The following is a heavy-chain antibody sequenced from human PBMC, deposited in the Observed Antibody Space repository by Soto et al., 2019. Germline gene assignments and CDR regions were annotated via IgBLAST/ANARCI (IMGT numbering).Heavy chain of an antibody. J-gene: IGHJ5*02. CDR2: IDQSGST. CDR1: GGSFSGYY. Sequence: QVQLQQWGAGLLKSSETLSLTCAVYGGSFSGYYWNWLRQPPGEGLEWIGKIDQSGSTNYNPSLRGRVTMSVDTSRSHFSLKLTSVTAMDTAVYYCAGGRDTVVRGVMNWFDPWGQGTLVTVSS. V-gene: IGHV4-34*01. D-gene: IGHD3-10*01. CDR3: AGGRDTVVRGVMNWFDP.